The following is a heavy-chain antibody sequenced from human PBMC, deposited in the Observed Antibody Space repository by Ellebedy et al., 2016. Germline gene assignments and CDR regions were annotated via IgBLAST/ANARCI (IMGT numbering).Heavy chain of an antibody. CDR3: VRHSRALRYFDFDAFDI. CDR2: IYYSGGT. Sequence: SETLSLTCTVSGGSISSYFWSWIRQPSGKGLEWIGYIYYSGGTNYNPSLWSRPTISVDQSKNQFSLKLNSVTAADTAVYYCVRHSRALRYFDFDAFDIWGQGTMVTVSS. J-gene: IGHJ3*02. CDR1: GGSISSYF. V-gene: IGHV4-59*08. D-gene: IGHD3-9*01.